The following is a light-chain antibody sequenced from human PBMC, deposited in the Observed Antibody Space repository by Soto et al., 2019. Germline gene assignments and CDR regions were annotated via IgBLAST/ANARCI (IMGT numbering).Light chain of an antibody. V-gene: IGKV3-15*01. CDR1: QSISNR. CDR3: QQYSDWPWT. CDR2: GAS. Sequence: EIMMTQSPGTLSVSPGERATLSCRASQSISNRLAWYQQKPGQTPRLLIYGASTRATDIPTRFSGGGSGKEFTLTISSLQSDDVSVYFCQQYSDWPWTFGQGTKVEL. J-gene: IGKJ1*01.